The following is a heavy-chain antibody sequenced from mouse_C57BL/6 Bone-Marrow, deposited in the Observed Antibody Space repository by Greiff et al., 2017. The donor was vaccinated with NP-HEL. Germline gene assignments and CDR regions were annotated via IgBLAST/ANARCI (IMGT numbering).Heavy chain of an antibody. D-gene: IGHD2-3*01. CDR3: ARNDDGYPWFAY. Sequence: VQLVESGPGLVQPSQSLSITCPVSGFSLTSYGVHWVRQSPGKGLEWLGVLWSGGSTDYNAAFISRLSISKDNSKSQVFFKMNSLQADDTAIYYCARNDDGYPWFAYWGQGTLVTVSA. V-gene: IGHV2-2*01. J-gene: IGHJ3*01. CDR1: GFSLTSYG. CDR2: LWSGGST.